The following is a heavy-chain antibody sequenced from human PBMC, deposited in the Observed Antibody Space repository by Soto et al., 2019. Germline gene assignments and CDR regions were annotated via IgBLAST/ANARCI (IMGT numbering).Heavy chain of an antibody. D-gene: IGHD3-10*01. V-gene: IGHV1-69*13. CDR1: GGTFSSYA. J-gene: IGHJ6*02. Sequence: GASVKVSCKASGGTFSSYAISWVRQAPGQGLEWMGGIIPILGTANYAQKFQGRVTITADESTSTAYMELSSLRSEDTAVYYCARSLFGITMVRGVISLWDYYYGMDVWGQGTTVTVSS. CDR2: IIPILGTA. CDR3: ARSLFGITMVRGVISLWDYYYGMDV.